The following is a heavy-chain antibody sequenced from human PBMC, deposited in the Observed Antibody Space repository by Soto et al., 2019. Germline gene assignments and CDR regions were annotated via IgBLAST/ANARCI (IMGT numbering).Heavy chain of an antibody. V-gene: IGHV4-34*01. Sequence: SETLSLTCAVYGGSFSGYYWSWIRQPPGKGLEWIGEINHRGSTHYNPSLKSRVTISVDTSKNQFSLKLSSVTAADTAVYYCARGDLYSGYDSNWGQGTLVTVSS. CDR1: GGSFSGYY. J-gene: IGHJ4*02. CDR2: INHRGST. CDR3: ARGDLYSGYDSN. D-gene: IGHD5-12*01.